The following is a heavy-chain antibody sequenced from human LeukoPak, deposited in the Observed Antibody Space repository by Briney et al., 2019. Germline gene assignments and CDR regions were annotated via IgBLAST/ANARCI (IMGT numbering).Heavy chain of an antibody. V-gene: IGHV3-73*01. J-gene: IGHJ4*02. CDR1: GFTFSVSA. Sequence: PGGSLRLSCAASGFTFSVSAMHWVRQAPGKGLEWVGRVRTRTNNYATGYAASVKGRFTISRDDSKNMAYLQMNSLRAEDTAVYYCAREGRGGYYGFDYWGQGTLVTVSS. CDR2: VRTRTNNYAT. D-gene: IGHD3-3*01. CDR3: AREGRGGYYGFDY.